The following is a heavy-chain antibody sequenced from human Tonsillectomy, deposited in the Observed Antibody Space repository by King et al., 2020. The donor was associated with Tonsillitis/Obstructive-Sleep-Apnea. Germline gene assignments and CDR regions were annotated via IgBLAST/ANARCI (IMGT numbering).Heavy chain of an antibody. V-gene: IGHV5-51*01. CDR2: IYPGDSDT. D-gene: IGHD2-15*01. CDR1: GYSFTSYW. J-gene: IGHJ4*02. Sequence: QLVQSGAEVKKPGASLKISCKGSGYSFTSYWIGWVRQMPGKGLEWMGIIYPGDSDTRYSPSFQGQVTISADKSISTAYLQWSSLKASDTAMYYCARPRCSGGSCYRLFDYWGQGTMVTVSS. CDR3: ARPRCSGGSCYRLFDY.